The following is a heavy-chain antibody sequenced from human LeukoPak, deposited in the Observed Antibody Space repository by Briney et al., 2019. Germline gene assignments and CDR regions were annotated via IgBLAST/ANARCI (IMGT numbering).Heavy chain of an antibody. V-gene: IGHV4-59*01. CDR3: ARDHVGGYSSGPRNWFDP. J-gene: IGHJ5*02. CDR1: GGSISSYY. Sequence: KTSETLSLTCAVYGGSISSYYWSWIRQPPGKGLEWIGYIYYSGSTNYNPSLKSRVTISVDTSKNQFSLKLSSVTAADTAVYYCARDHVGGYSSGPRNWFDPWGQGTLVTVSS. D-gene: IGHD6-19*01. CDR2: IYYSGST.